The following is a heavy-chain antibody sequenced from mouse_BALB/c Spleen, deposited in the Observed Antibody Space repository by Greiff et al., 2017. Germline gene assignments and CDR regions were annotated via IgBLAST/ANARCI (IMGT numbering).Heavy chain of an antibody. J-gene: IGHJ2*01. D-gene: IGHD2-3*01. CDR3: ARQGGYYSVYFDY. CDR1: GFAFSSYD. Sequence: EVKLMESGGGLVKPGGSLKLSCAASGFAFSSYDMSWVRQTPEKRLEWVAYISSGGGSTYYPDTVKGRFTISRDNAKNTLYLQMSSLKSEDTAMYYCARQGGYYSVYFDYWGQGTTLTVSS. V-gene: IGHV5-12-1*01. CDR2: ISSGGGST.